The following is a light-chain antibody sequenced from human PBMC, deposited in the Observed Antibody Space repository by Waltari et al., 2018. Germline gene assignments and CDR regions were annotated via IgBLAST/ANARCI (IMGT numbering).Light chain of an antibody. CDR3: QQRSNWPGGA. CDR1: QSISTY. J-gene: IGKJ4*01. CDR2: DAS. V-gene: IGKV3-11*01. Sequence: EIVLTQSPATLSLSPGERATLSCRASQSISTYLAWYQQKPGQAPRLLIYDASNRATDVPDRFSGSGSGTDFTLTISRLEPEDFAVYYCQQRSNWPGGAFGGGTKIEIK.